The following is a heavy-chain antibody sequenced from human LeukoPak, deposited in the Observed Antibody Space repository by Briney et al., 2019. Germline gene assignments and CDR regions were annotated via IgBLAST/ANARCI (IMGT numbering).Heavy chain of an antibody. V-gene: IGHV4-34*01. CDR3: ARVNSGTVLITDYHYYYMDV. CDR1: GGSFSGYY. J-gene: IGHJ6*03. Sequence: SETLSPTCAVYGGSFSGYYWSWIRQPPGKGLESIGNIDHRGSIKSNPSLKSRVTISLDTSKNQFSLKLSSVTAADTAVYYCARVNSGTVLITDYHYYYMDVWGRGTTVTV. D-gene: IGHD3-22*01. CDR2: IDHRGSI.